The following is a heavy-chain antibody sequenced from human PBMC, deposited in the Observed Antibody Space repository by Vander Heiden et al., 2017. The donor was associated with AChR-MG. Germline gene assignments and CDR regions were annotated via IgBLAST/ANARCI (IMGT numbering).Heavy chain of an antibody. Sequence: QVQLAESGGGLVKPGGSLSLPCAASGFTLSDHHMRWTRQPPGKGLRWVSYIGGSGSTIYYADSVKGRFTTSRDSAKTSLYLQRDSLRAEDTAVYYCARHGWNDYGGVGDFWGQGTLVTVSS. CDR1: GFTLSDHH. V-gene: IGHV3-11*01. D-gene: IGHD4-17*01. CDR2: IGGSGSTI. J-gene: IGHJ4*02. CDR3: ARHGWNDYGGVGDF.